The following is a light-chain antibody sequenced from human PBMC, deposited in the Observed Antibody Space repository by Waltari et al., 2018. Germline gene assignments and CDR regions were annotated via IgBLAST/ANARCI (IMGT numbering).Light chain of an antibody. Sequence: QSALTQFPSASGSPGPSVTISRTGTSGDSGSYTYVSWYQHHPGKAPKLMIYEIDKRPSGVPDRFSGSMSGNTASLTVSGLQAEDEADYYCSSYIGTNNWVFGGGTKLTVL. CDR3: SSYIGTNNWV. V-gene: IGLV2-8*01. J-gene: IGLJ3*02. CDR1: SGDSGSYTY. CDR2: EID.